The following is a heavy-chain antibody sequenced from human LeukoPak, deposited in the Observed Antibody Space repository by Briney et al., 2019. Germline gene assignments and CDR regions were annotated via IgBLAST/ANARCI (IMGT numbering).Heavy chain of an antibody. Sequence: PGGSPRLSCVASGFTFSNYWMHWVRQAPGKGLVWVSRINSDGSSTFYADSVKGRFTISRDDAKNTLYLQMSSLRAEDTAVYYCVRDFALQCPQRLCWGQGTLVTVSS. D-gene: IGHD5-24*01. CDR2: INSDGSST. V-gene: IGHV3-74*01. CDR1: GFTFSNYW. CDR3: VRDFALQCPQRLC. J-gene: IGHJ4*02.